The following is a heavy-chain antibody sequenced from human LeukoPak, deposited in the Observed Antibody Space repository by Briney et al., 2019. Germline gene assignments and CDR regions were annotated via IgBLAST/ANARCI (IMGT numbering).Heavy chain of an antibody. CDR3: ARDDVGSGWPRLDAFDI. V-gene: IGHV3-33*01. CDR2: IWYDGSNK. Sequence: GGSLRFSCAASGFTFSSYGMHWVRQAPGKGLEWVAVIWYDGSNKYYADSVKGRFTISRDNSKNTLYLQMNSLRAEDTAVYYCARDDVGSGWPRLDAFDIWGQGTMVTVSS. D-gene: IGHD6-19*01. CDR1: GFTFSSYG. J-gene: IGHJ3*02.